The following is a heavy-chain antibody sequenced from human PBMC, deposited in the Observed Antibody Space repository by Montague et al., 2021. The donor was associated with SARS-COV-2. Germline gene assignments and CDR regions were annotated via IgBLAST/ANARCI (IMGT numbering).Heavy chain of an antibody. V-gene: IGHV6-1*01. D-gene: IGHD2-2*01. Sequence: CAISGDSVSSNSAAWNWIRQSPSRGLEWLGRTYYRSQWYEDYAVSVKDRITIKPDTSKNQFSLHLESVSPDDTALYYCARGAYHDLYYYYHGMDVWGRGTTVSVSS. CDR1: GDSVSSNSAA. CDR3: ARGAYHDLYYYYHGMDV. J-gene: IGHJ6*02. CDR2: TYYRSQWYE.